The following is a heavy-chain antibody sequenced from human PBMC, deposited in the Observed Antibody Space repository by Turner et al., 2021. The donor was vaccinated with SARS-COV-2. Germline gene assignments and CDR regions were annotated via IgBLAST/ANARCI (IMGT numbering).Heavy chain of an antibody. D-gene: IGHD1-26*01. Sequence: QVQLLESGPGLVKPSETLSLTCTVSGGSISRYYWSWIRQPPGKGLEWIGYIYYSGSTYYNPSLKSRVTISVDTSKNQFSLKLSSVTAADTAVYYCARHSPELRGDYFDYWGQGTLVTVSS. CDR2: IYYSGST. CDR1: GGSISRYY. CDR3: ARHSPELRGDYFDY. J-gene: IGHJ4*02. V-gene: IGHV4-59*04.